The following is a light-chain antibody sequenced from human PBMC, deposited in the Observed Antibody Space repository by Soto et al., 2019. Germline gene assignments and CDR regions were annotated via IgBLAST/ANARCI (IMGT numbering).Light chain of an antibody. V-gene: IGLV8-61*01. J-gene: IGLJ2*01. CDR3: VLYMTSGISI. CDR2: STN. CDR1: YGSVSTTYY. Sequence: QTVVTQEPSFSVSPGGTVTLTCGLSYGSVSTTYYPSWYQQTPGQAPRTLIYSTNTRSSGVPDRFSGSILGNKAALTITGVQAGDESDYYCVLYMTSGISIFGGGTKLTVL.